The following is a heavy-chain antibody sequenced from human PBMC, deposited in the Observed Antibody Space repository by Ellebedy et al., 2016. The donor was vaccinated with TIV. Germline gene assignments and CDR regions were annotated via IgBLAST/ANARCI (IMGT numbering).Heavy chain of an antibody. V-gene: IGHV3-23*01. D-gene: IGHD6-13*01. CDR2: ISDAGVST. J-gene: IGHJ3*02. Sequence: GGSLRLSXAASGLPFSSYAMSWVRQAPGKGLEWVSAISDAGVSTYYADSVKGRFTISRDNSKNTLYLQMNSLRAEDTAVYYCAAAAGAGDDAFDIWGQGTMVTVSS. CDR1: GLPFSSYA. CDR3: AAAAGAGDDAFDI.